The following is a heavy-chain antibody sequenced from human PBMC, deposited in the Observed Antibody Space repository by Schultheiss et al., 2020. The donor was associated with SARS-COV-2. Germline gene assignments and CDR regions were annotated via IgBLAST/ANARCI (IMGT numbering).Heavy chain of an antibody. CDR1: GFTFSSYA. CDR2: ISSNGGST. D-gene: IGHD3/OR15-3a*01. CDR3: ARDGFQDWTQTGYYYMDV. Sequence: GESLKISCAASGFTFSSYAMHWVRQAPGKGLEYVSAISSNGGSTYYADSVKGRFTISRDNAKNSLYLQMNRLRAEDTAVYYCARDGFQDWTQTGYYYMDVWGKGTTVTVSS. V-gene: IGHV3-64*04. J-gene: IGHJ6*03.